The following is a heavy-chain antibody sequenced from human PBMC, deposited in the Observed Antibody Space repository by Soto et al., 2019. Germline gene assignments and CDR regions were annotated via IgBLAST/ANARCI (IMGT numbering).Heavy chain of an antibody. J-gene: IGHJ6*02. CDR3: ARGGYYDNSWGKLSHYGLDV. V-gene: IGHV1-18*01. CDR2: ISPYNDYT. CDR1: GYTFIRYG. D-gene: IGHD3-16*01. Sequence: QVQLAQSANEVKKPGASVRVSCKAAGYTFIRYGIAWVRQAPGQGLAWVGWISPYNDYTVYSQKFQGRVSKTADTSTRIVYMDLRGLRADATAVYYCARGGYYDNSWGKLSHYGLDVWGQGTSVSVSS.